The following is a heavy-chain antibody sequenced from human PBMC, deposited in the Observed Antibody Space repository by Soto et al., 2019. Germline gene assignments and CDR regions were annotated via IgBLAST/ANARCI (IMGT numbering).Heavy chain of an antibody. CDR2: IVVGSGNT. J-gene: IGHJ3*02. D-gene: IGHD3-3*01. CDR3: AADYKVDYDFWSGYKPNAFDI. CDR1: GFTFTSSA. Sequence: SVKVSCKASGFTFTSSAVQWVRQARGQRLEWIGWIVVGSGNTNYAQKFQERVTITRDMSTSTAYMELSSLRSEDTAVYYCAADYKVDYDFWSGYKPNAFDIWGQGTMVTVSS. V-gene: IGHV1-58*01.